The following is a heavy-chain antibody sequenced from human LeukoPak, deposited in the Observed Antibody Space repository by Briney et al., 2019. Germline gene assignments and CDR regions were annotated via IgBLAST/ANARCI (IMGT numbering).Heavy chain of an antibody. J-gene: IGHJ4*02. D-gene: IGHD3-22*01. CDR1: GFTFTNYA. Sequence: PGGSLRLSCAASGFTFTNYAMSWVRQAPGKGLEWVSSISGSGGDTYYADSVKGRFTISRDSSKNTLYLQMNSLRAEDTAVYYCAKDHYYDSSGYCYGDYWGQGTLVTVSS. V-gene: IGHV3-23*01. CDR2: ISGSGGDT. CDR3: AKDHYYDSSGYCYGDY.